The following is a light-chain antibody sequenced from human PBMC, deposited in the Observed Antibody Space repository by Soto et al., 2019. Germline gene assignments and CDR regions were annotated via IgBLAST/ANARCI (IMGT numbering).Light chain of an antibody. CDR2: DAF. Sequence: EIVLTQSPATLSLTPGERATLSCRASQSVSSYLAWYQQKPGQAPRLLIYDAFNRATDIPARFSGSGSGTDFTLTISRVEPEDFAFYYCQQRSNWPPSFGQGTKLEIE. CDR3: QQRSNWPPS. V-gene: IGKV3-11*01. CDR1: QSVSSY. J-gene: IGKJ2*03.